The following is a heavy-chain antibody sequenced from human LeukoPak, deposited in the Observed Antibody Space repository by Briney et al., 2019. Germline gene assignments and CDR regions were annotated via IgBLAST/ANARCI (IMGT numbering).Heavy chain of an antibody. Sequence: ASVKVSCKASGFTFTSYYMHWVRQAPGQGLGWMGIINPSGGSTSYAQKFQGRVTMTRDTSTSTVYMELSSLRSEDTAVYYCARGFGYGDYVRPWSFDYWGQGTLVTVSS. D-gene: IGHD4-17*01. CDR3: ARGFGYGDYVRPWSFDY. CDR1: GFTFTSYY. CDR2: INPSGGST. V-gene: IGHV1-46*01. J-gene: IGHJ4*02.